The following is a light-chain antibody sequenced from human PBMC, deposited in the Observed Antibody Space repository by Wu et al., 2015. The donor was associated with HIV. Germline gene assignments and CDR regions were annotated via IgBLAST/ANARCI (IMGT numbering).Light chain of an antibody. Sequence: ERATVSCQGRVRVLAGNLRLGTTXNLASLPRLLIYAASTRATGIPARFSGSGSGTEFTLTITSLQSEDFAIYYCQHYNNWPGEVTFGGGTKVEIK. CDR3: QHYNNWPGEVT. CDR1: RVLAGN. V-gene: IGKV3-15*01. J-gene: IGKJ4*01. CDR2: AAS.